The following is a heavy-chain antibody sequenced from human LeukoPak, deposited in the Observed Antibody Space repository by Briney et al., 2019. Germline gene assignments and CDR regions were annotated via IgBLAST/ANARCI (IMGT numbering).Heavy chain of an antibody. V-gene: IGHV1-18*01. CDR2: TSTYNDGK. CDR3: GAGHPRVDY. Sequence: ASVKVSCKASGYTFTYYAITWVRQAPGQGPEWMGWTSTYNDGKNYAQSLQGGITMTTDTSTNTAYMELSSLRSDDTAVYYCGAGHPRVDYWGQGTLVTVSS. CDR1: GYTFTYYA. J-gene: IGHJ4*02.